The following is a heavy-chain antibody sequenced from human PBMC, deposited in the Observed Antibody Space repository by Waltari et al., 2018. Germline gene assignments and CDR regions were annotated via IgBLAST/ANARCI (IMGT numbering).Heavy chain of an antibody. CDR1: GNSISSSSFH. CDR3: ARRVGARPPDY. Sequence: QLQLQESGPGLLKPSETLSLTCTVSGNSISSSSFHWGWVRQPPGKGLEWIATIYYNGKTDYNPSLKSRVTISADTSKNQFSLKLTSVTAADTAIYYCARRVGARPPDYWGQGTLVTVSS. D-gene: IGHD1-26*01. CDR2: IYYNGKT. V-gene: IGHV4-39*01. J-gene: IGHJ4*02.